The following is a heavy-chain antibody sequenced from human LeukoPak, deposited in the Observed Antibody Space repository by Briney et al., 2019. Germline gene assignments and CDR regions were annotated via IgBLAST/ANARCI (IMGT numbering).Heavy chain of an antibody. CDR3: AKHATVTTHLFAV. Sequence: PGRSLSLSRALSGFTSSSFAMSCGTDAPGKRLEWGLGMGGTSVSTYPANTVQGRLTIPRDNSKTTPYLQLNSLRAEDTAVYYCAKHATVTTHLFAVWGQGTLVTVSS. J-gene: IGHJ4*02. D-gene: IGHD4-17*01. CDR1: GFTSSSFA. V-gene: IGHV3-23*01. CDR2: MGGTSVST.